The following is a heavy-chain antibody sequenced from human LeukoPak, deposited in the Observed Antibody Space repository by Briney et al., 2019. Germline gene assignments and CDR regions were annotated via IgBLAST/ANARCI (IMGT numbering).Heavy chain of an antibody. CDR1: GSTFSSYG. CDR2: ISYDVGKK. D-gene: IGHD6-6*01. CDR3: AKPRSIAARPRVDY. J-gene: IGHJ4*02. V-gene: IGHV3-30*18. Sequence: GGSLRLSCAASGSTFSSYGMHWVRQAPGKGLEWVAVISYDVGKKYYADSVKGRFTISRDNSKNALYLQMNSLRAEDTAVYYCAKPRSIAARPRVDYWGQGTLVTVSS.